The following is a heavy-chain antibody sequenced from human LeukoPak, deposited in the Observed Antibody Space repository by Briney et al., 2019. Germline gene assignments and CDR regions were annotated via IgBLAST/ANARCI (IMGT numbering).Heavy chain of an antibody. V-gene: IGHV3-30*18. CDR3: AKDQYQGIAAPRY. D-gene: IGHD6-6*01. CDR1: GFTFSDYG. J-gene: IGHJ4*02. CDR2: ISYDGSER. Sequence: GGSLRLSFAASGFTFSDYGIHWVRQAPGKGLEWVAVISYDGSERHYADSVKGRFTISRDNSKNTLYLQMNSLRAEDTAVYYCAKDQYQGIAAPRYWGQGTLVTVSS.